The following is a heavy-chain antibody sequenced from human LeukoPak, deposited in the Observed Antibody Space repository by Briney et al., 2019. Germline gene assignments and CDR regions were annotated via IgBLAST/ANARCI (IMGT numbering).Heavy chain of an antibody. CDR1: GGSVSSGSYY. CDR3: ARVVGGTYSMDV. J-gene: IGHJ6*02. V-gene: IGHV4-61*01. CDR2: IYYSGST. Sequence: SETLSLTCTVSGGSVSSGSYYWSWIRRPPGKGPEWIGYIYYSGSTKYNPSLKSRVTILADTSKNQVSLELNSVTAADTAVYYCARVVGGTYSMDVWGQGTTVTVSS. D-gene: IGHD1-26*01.